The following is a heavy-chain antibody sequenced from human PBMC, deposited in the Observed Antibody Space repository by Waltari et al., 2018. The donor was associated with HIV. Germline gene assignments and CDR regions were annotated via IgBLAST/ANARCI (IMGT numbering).Heavy chain of an antibody. J-gene: IGHJ2*01. CDR2: LNGDGTTN. V-gene: IGHV3-74*01. CDR3: ARRHATEGVLDL. Sequence: EVQLLESGGGLVQLGGSLRLSCAASGFPYSNFWMHWVRQVPGKGPVWISRLNGDGTTNLYADSVKGRFTISRDNTRDALYLQMNSLRAEDTAVYYCARRHATEGVLDLWGRGTLVTVSS. D-gene: IGHD3-10*01. CDR1: GFPYSNFW.